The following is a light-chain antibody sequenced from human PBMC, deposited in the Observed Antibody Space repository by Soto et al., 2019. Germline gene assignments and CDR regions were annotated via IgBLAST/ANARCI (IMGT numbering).Light chain of an antibody. Sequence: QSALTQPASVSGSPGQSITISCTGTSSDVGGYDLVSWYQHHPGKVPKLIIYEATKWPSGVSHRFSGSKSGSTASLTISGLQAEDEADYYCCSYAGSYVFGTGTKLTVL. CDR2: EAT. CDR1: SSDVGGYDL. J-gene: IGLJ1*01. CDR3: CSYAGSYV. V-gene: IGLV2-23*01.